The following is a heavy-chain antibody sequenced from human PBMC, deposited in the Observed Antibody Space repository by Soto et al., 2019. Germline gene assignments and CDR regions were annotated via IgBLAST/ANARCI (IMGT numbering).Heavy chain of an antibody. J-gene: IGHJ5*02. Sequence: GASVKVSCKASGYTFTGYYMHWVRQAPGQGLEWMGWINPNSGGTNYAQKFQGRVTMTRNTSISTAYMELSSLRSEDTAVYYCARGRINQYYDILTGYSNWFDPWGQGTLVTVSS. CDR3: ARGRINQYYDILTGYSNWFDP. CDR2: INPNSGGT. D-gene: IGHD3-9*01. V-gene: IGHV1-2*02. CDR1: GYTFTGYY.